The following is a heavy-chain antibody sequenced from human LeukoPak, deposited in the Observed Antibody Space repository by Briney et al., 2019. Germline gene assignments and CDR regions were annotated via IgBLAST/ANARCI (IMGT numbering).Heavy chain of an antibody. CDR2: IGAGGTNT. V-gene: IGHV3-23*01. J-gene: IGHJ3*01. D-gene: IGHD7-27*01. CDR1: GLTFSSYA. Sequence: GGSLRLSCAASGLTFSSYAMTWLRQAPGKGLEWVASIGAGGTNTHYADSVAGRFTISRDNSMQTLFVQMNSLRAEDTAVYFCAKDSGRLGVREVFDFCGQGTMVTVSS. CDR3: AKDSGRLGVREVFDF.